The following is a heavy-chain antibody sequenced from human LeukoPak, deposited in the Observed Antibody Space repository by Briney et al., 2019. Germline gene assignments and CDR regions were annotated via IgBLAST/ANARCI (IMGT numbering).Heavy chain of an antibody. D-gene: IGHD2-15*01. CDR3: ARDALGYCSGGSCGVVWFDP. CDR2: IYHSGST. Sequence: SETLSLTCTVSGYSICSGYYWGWIRQPPGKGLEWIGSIYHSGSTYYNPSLKSRVTISVDTSKNQFSLKLSSVTAADTAVYYCARDALGYCSGGSCGVVWFDPWGQGTLVTVSS. V-gene: IGHV4-38-2*02. CDR1: GYSICSGYY. J-gene: IGHJ5*02.